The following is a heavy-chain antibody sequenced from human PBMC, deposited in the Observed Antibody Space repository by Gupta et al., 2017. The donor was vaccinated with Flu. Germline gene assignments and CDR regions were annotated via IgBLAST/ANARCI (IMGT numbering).Heavy chain of an antibody. CDR2: ISHSGST. D-gene: IGHD6-13*01. V-gene: IGHV4-4*02. CDR3: ARVAFSSSWYNDY. Sequence: QVQLQESGPGLVKPSGTLSLTCAVSGDSISSRNWWSWVRQTPGKGLEWIGEISHSGSTNYNPSLKSRVTISVDKSKNQFSLNLSSVTAADTAVYYCARVAFSSSWYNDYWGQGTLVTVSS. CDR1: GDSISSRNW. J-gene: IGHJ4*02.